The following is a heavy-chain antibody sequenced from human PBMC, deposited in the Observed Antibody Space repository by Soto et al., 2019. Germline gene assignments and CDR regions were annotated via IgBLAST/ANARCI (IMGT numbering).Heavy chain of an antibody. D-gene: IGHD3-16*01. J-gene: IGHJ4*02. Sequence: EVQMLQTGGGLVQTGGSLRLSCSASGFTFSGYAMSWVRRGPGSGLEWVSAISSSGDTTYYADPVKGRFTISRDNSKNTVFLQMNSLRADDTAVYYCAKTLRGNVLGRDYWAPGALVSVSS. CDR3: AKTLRGNVLGRDY. CDR1: GFTFSGYA. V-gene: IGHV3-23*01. CDR2: ISSSGDTT.